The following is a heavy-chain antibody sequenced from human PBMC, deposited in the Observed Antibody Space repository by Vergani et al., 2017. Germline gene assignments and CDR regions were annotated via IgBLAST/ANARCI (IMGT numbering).Heavy chain of an antibody. CDR1: GFSLSTSGVG. CDR2: IYWNDDK. Sequence: QITLKESGPTLVKPTQTLTLTCTFSGFSLSTSGVGVGWIRQPPGKALEWLALIYWNDDKRYSPSLKSRLTITKDTSKNQVVLTMTNMDPVDTATYYCAHRRSELEEDYGDTNWFDPWGQGTLVTVSS. J-gene: IGHJ5*02. D-gene: IGHD4-17*01. CDR3: AHRRSELEEDYGDTNWFDP. V-gene: IGHV2-5*01.